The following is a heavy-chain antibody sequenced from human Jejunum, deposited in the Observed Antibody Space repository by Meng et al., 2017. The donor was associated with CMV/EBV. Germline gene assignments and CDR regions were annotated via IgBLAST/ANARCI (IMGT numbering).Heavy chain of an antibody. CDR1: SVGSGDYL. CDR2: VSHSGST. D-gene: IGHD4-17*01. J-gene: IGHJ6*02. CDR3: AREVVRDYSRDGMDV. Sequence: SVGSGDYLWAWIRQSRGKGLEWIGYVSHSGSTMYNPSLESRVTISVDTARNYFALKLTSVTAADTAVYYCAREVVRDYSRDGMDVWGQGTTVTVSS. V-gene: IGHV4-61*03.